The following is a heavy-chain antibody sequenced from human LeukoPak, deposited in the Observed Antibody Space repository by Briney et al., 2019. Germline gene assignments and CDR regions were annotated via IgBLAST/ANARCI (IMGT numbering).Heavy chain of an antibody. CDR2: IRNKANSYTT. J-gene: IGHJ4*02. CDR3: AKPSRSSSNEY. CDR1: GFTFSDHH. D-gene: IGHD6-13*01. Sequence: PGGSLRLSCAASGFTFSDHHMDWVRQAPGKGLEWVGRIRNKANSYTTEDAASVKGRFTISRDDSKNSLYLQMNSLRAEDTAVYYCAKPSRSSSNEYWGQGTLVTVSS. V-gene: IGHV3-72*01.